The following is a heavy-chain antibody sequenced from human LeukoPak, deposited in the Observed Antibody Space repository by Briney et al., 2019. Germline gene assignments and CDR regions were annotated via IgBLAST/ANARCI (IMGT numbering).Heavy chain of an antibody. J-gene: IGHJ3*02. D-gene: IGHD6-19*01. CDR1: GYTFTSYF. V-gene: IGHV1-46*01. Sequence: ASVKVSCKASGYTFTSYFMHWVRQAPGQGLEWMGIINPNGGSTTYAQKFQGRVTMTRDMSTSTVYMELSSLRSDDTAVYYCATDSSGWFRDAFDIWGQGTMVTVSS. CDR3: ATDSSGWFRDAFDI. CDR2: INPNGGST.